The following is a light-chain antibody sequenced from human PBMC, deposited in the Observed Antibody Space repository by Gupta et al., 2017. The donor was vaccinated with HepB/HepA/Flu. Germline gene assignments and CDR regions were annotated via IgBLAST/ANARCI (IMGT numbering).Light chain of an antibody. CDR3: QQGNSFPIT. Sequence: DIQLTQSPSFLSASLGDRVNNTCRASQDINSYLIWYQQKPGKAPKLLIYSASTVQSGVPSRFSGSGSGTEFTLTISSVQPEDFANYYCQQGNSFPITFGQGTLLDIK. V-gene: IGKV1-9*01. J-gene: IGKJ5*01. CDR1: QDINSY. CDR2: SAS.